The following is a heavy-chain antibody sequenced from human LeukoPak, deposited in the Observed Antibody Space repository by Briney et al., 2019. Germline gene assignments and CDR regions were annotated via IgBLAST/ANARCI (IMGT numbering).Heavy chain of an antibody. CDR1: GFTFSSYA. CDR2: IRYDGSNK. V-gene: IGHV3-30*02. J-gene: IGHJ4*02. D-gene: IGHD3-10*01. CDR3: AKVIGSGSFYKY. Sequence: GGSLRLSCAASGFTFSSYAMHWVRQAPGKGLEWVTFIRYDGSNKYYADSVKGRFTISRDNSKNTLYLQMNSLRAEDTAVYFCAKVIGSGSFYKYWGQGTLVTVSS.